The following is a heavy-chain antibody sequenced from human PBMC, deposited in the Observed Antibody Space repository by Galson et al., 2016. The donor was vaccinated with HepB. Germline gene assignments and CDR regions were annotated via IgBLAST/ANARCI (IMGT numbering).Heavy chain of an antibody. V-gene: IGHV3-7*03. D-gene: IGHD6-19*01. J-gene: IGHJ4*02. CDR1: GSTFINYW. Sequence: SLRLSCAASGSTFINYWMSWVRQAPGKGLEWVANIKQDGSEKYYVDSVKGRFTIYRDNAKNSLYLQMNNLRAEDTAVYYCAKKRMAPVAGNNYFGSWGQGTLVTVSS. CDR3: AKKRMAPVAGNNYFGS. CDR2: IKQDGSEK.